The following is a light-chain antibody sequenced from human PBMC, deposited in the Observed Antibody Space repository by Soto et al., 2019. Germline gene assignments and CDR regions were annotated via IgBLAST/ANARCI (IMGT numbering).Light chain of an antibody. V-gene: IGKV3D-15*01. CDR1: ENVGTN. CDR3: QQYNNWGLS. Sequence: IVMTQSPATLSVSPGEGVTLSCRASENVGTNLAWYQQKPGQAPRLLIYGSSTRAAGIPATFSGRGSGTEFTLPISSLQSEESAVYYCQQYNNWGLSFGGGTKVEIK. CDR2: GSS. J-gene: IGKJ4*01.